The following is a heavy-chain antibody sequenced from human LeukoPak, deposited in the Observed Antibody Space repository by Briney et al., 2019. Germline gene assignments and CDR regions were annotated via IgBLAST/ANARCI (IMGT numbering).Heavy chain of an antibody. Sequence: GGSLRLSCAASGFTFSDYYMSWIRQAPGKELEWVSYISSSGSTIYYADSVKGRFTISRDNAKNSPYLQMNSLRAEDTAVYYCARGVVGATKAFDIWGQGTMVTVSS. CDR3: ARGVVGATKAFDI. J-gene: IGHJ3*02. CDR1: GFTFSDYY. CDR2: ISSSGSTI. V-gene: IGHV3-11*01. D-gene: IGHD1-26*01.